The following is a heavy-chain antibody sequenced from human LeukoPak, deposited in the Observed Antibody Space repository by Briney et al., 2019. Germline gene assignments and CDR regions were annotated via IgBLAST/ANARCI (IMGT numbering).Heavy chain of an antibody. Sequence: GGSLRLSCTASGFTFGDYAMSWVRQAPGKGLEWVGFIRSKAYGGTTEYAASVKGRFTISRDDSKSIAYLQMNSLKTEDTAVYYCTSGAFDIWGQGTMVTVSS. D-gene: IGHD3-10*01. J-gene: IGHJ3*02. CDR3: TSGAFDI. CDR2: IRSKAYGGTT. V-gene: IGHV3-49*04. CDR1: GFTFGDYA.